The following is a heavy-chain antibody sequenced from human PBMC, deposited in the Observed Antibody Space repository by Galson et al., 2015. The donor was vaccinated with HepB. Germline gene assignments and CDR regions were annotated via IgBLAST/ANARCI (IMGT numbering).Heavy chain of an antibody. CDR2: ISGSGGST. J-gene: IGHJ6*02. D-gene: IGHD2/OR15-2a*01. CDR3: AKDIGNIWNYYGMDV. V-gene: IGHV3-23*01. Sequence: SLRLSCAASGFTFSPYAMSWVRQAPGKGLEWVSAISGSGGSTYYADSVKGRFTISRDNSKNTLYLQMNSLRAENTAVYYCAKDIGNIWNYYGMDVWGQGTTVTVSS. CDR1: GFTFSPYA.